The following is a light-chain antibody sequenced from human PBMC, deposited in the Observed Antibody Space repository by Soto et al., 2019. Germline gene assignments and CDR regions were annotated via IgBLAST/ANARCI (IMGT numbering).Light chain of an antibody. CDR2: GAS. CDR3: QQYGSSGT. CDR1: QSVSSY. J-gene: IGKJ1*01. V-gene: IGKV3-20*01. Sequence: ELVLTQSPGTLSLSPGERATLSCRASQSVSSYLAWYQQKPGQAPSPLIYGASSRATGIPDRFSGSGSGTDFPLTISRLEPEDFAVYDCQQYGSSGTFGQGTKGDIK.